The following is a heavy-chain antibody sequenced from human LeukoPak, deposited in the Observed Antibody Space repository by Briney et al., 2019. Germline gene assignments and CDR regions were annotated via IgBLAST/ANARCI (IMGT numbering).Heavy chain of an antibody. J-gene: IGHJ5*02. V-gene: IGHV1-69*04. CDR3: ASPGSSSWFNWFDP. CDR2: IIPILGIA. D-gene: IGHD6-13*01. CDR1: GGTFSSYA. Sequence: SVKVSCTASGGTFSSYAISWVRQAPGQGLEWMGRIIPILGIANYAKKFQGRVTITADKSTSTAYMELSSLRSEDTAVYYCASPGSSSWFNWFDPWGQGTLVTVSS.